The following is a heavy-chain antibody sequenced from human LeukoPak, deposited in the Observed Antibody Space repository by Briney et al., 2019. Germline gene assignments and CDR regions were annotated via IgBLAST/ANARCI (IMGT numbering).Heavy chain of an antibody. D-gene: IGHD3-22*01. Sequence: ASVKVSCKASGYTFTGYYVHWVRQAPGQGLEWMGWINPSSGGTNYAQKFQGRVTMTGDTSISTAYKELSRLSFDDTAVYFCAGRPDTSVVAIFDYWGQGTLVTISS. J-gene: IGHJ4*02. CDR3: AGRPDTSVVAIFDY. CDR2: INPSSGGT. CDR1: GYTFTGYY. V-gene: IGHV1-2*02.